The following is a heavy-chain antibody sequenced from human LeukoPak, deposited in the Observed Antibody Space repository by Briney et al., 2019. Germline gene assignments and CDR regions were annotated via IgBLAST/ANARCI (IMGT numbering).Heavy chain of an antibody. CDR1: GYSISNDYY. CDR3: ARGGLRFLPN. CDR2: IYHSGST. V-gene: IGHV4-38-2*02. D-gene: IGHD3-3*01. Sequence: SETLSLTCTVSGYSISNDYYWGWIRQPPGKGLEWIGSIYHSGSTYYKPSLKSRVTISVDTSKNQFSLKLSSVTAADTAVYYCARGGLRFLPNWGQGTLVTVSS. J-gene: IGHJ4*02.